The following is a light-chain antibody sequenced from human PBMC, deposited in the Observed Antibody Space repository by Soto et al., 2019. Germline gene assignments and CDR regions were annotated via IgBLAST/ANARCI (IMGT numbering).Light chain of an antibody. Sequence: VLTQSPGTLSLSPGERATLSCRASQSVSSNLAWYQQKPGQAPRLLIYGASTRATGIPARFSGSGSGTEFTLTISSLQSEDFAVYYCQQYNNWPRGTFGQGTKVDI. V-gene: IGKV3-15*01. CDR3: QQYNNWPRGT. CDR2: GAS. J-gene: IGKJ1*01. CDR1: QSVSSN.